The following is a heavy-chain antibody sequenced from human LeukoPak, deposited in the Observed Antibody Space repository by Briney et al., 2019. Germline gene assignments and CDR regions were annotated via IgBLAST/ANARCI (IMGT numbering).Heavy chain of an antibody. CDR2: IYYSGST. CDR1: GGSISSYY. J-gene: IGHJ3*02. V-gene: IGHV4-59*01. Sequence: PSETLSLTCTVSGGSISSYYWSWIRQPPGKGLEWIGYIYYSGSTNYNPSLKSRVAISVDTSKNQFSLKLSSVTAADTAVYYCARDSPSYGSGSLDAFDIWGQGTMVTVSS. D-gene: IGHD3-10*01. CDR3: ARDSPSYGSGSLDAFDI.